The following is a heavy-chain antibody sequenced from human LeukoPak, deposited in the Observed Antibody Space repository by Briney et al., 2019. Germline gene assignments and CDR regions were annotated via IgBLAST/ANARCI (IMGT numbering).Heavy chain of an antibody. J-gene: IGHJ4*02. CDR3: ANRPGWRAFDY. V-gene: IGHV3-23*01. CDR2: INYSGGTT. CDR1: GFTFSSDA. Sequence: GTLRLSCAASGFTFSSDAMSWVRQVPGKGLEWVSTINYSGGTTYYADSGKGRFTISRDNSQNMLYLQMNSLRAEDTAVYFCANRPGWRAFDYWGQGTLVTVSS.